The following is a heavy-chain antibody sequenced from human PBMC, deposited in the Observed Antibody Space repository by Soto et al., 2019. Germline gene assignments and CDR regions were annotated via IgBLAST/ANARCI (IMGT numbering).Heavy chain of an antibody. Sequence: GGSLRLSCAASGFTLSSYAIHWVRQAPGKGLEWVTVISKGGSNLYFADSVKGRFTISRDNSKNTLYLQMNSLRSEDTAVYYCAREVEYTSAFGISSSFDYWGLGTLVTVSS. D-gene: IGHD6-19*01. CDR1: GFTLSSYA. CDR2: ISKGGSNL. CDR3: AREVEYTSAFGISSSFDY. V-gene: IGHV3-30-3*01. J-gene: IGHJ4*02.